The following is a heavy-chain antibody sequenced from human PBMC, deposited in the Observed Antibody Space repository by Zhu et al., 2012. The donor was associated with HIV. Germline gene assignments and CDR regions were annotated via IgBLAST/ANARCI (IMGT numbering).Heavy chain of an antibody. CDR3: ARDLRLGGSGTQGYFDY. D-gene: IGHD3-10*01. J-gene: IGHJ4*02. V-gene: IGHV4-30-4*08. CDR1: GGSISSGDYY. Sequence: QVQLQESGPGLVKPSQTLSLTCTVSGGSISSGDYYWSWIRQPPGKGLEWIGYIYYSGSTYYNPSLKSRVTISVDTSKNQFSLKLSSVTAADTAVYYCARDLRLGGSGTQGYFDYVGPGNPGPPSP. CDR2: IYYSGST.